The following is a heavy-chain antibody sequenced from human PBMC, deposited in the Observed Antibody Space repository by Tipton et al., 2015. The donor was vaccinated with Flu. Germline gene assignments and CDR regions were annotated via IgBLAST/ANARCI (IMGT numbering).Heavy chain of an antibody. J-gene: IGHJ2*01. CDR3: ARGPLLDL. D-gene: IGHD5/OR15-5a*01. CDR1: GGSISSYY. V-gene: IGHV4-59*12. CDR2: IYYSGST. Sequence: LRLSCTVSGGSISSYYWSWIRQPPGKGLEWIGYIYYSGSTNYNPSLKSRVTISVDTSKNQFSLKLSSVTAADTAVYYCARGPLLDLWGRGTLVTVSS.